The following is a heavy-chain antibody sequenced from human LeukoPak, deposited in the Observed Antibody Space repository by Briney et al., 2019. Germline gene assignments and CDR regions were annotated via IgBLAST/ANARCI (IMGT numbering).Heavy chain of an antibody. D-gene: IGHD5-24*01. CDR2: IIPIFGTA. CDR3: ARDSEMATMLHI. Sequence: SVKVSCKASGGTFSSYAISWVRQAPGQGFEWMGGIIPIFGTANYAQKFQGRVTITADESTSTAYMELSSLRSEDTAVYYCARDSEMATMLHIWGQGTMVTVSS. CDR1: GGTFSSYA. J-gene: IGHJ3*02. V-gene: IGHV1-69*01.